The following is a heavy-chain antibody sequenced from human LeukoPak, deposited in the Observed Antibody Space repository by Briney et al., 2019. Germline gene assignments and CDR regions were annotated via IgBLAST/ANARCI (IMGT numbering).Heavy chain of an antibody. D-gene: IGHD3-10*01. Sequence: GGSLRLSCTGSGLISGDYAMNWVRQAPGKGLERVGVIRSKAYGGTAEYAASVKGRFTISRDDSKGIAYLQMSSLKTEDTAVYYCTTDVQLAMVRGVMSWGQGTLVTVSS. CDR1: GLISGDYA. J-gene: IGHJ4*02. V-gene: IGHV3-49*04. CDR3: TTDVQLAMVRGVMS. CDR2: IRSKAYGGTA.